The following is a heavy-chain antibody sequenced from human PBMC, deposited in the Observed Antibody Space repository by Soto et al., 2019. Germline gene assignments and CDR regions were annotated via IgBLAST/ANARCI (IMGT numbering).Heavy chain of an antibody. J-gene: IGHJ4*02. CDR1: GYTFTTYG. CDR2: ITAYNGET. V-gene: IGHV1-18*01. Sequence: GASVKVSCKASGYTFTTYGISWVRQAPGQGLEWMGWITAYNGETKYAQKLQGRVTMTTDTSTSTAYMELRSLTSDDTAVYYCAREYCSGIRCYGPDYWGQGTLVTVSS. D-gene: IGHD2-2*01. CDR3: AREYCSGIRCYGPDY.